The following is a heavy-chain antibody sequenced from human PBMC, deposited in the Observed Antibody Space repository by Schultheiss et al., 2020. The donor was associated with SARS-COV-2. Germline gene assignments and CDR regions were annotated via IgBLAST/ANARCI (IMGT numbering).Heavy chain of an antibody. CDR2: IYYSGST. V-gene: IGHV4-59*08. CDR1: GGSISSYY. J-gene: IGHJ5*02. D-gene: IGHD3-3*01. CDR3: ARHNGGDYDFWSGLSDWFDP. Sequence: SETLSLTCTVSGGSISSYYWSWIRQPPGKGLEWIGYIYYSGSTYYNPSLKSRVTISVDTSKNQFSLKLSSVTAADTAVYYCARHNGGDYDFWSGLSDWFDPWGQGTLVTVSS.